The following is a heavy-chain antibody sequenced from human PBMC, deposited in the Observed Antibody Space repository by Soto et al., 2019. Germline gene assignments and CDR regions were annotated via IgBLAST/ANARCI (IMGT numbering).Heavy chain of an antibody. CDR3: ARESISASGRFDY. V-gene: IGHV4-31*03. Sequence: QVQLQESGPGLVKPSQTLSLTCTVSGDSVTSGGYYCTWIHQHPGKGLEWIGYIYHSGSTYYNPSLKSRVNISVDTSKNQFSLRLTSVTAADTAVYYCARESISASGRFDYWGQGTLATVSS. CDR2: IYHSGST. D-gene: IGHD6-13*01. CDR1: GDSVTSGGYY. J-gene: IGHJ4*02.